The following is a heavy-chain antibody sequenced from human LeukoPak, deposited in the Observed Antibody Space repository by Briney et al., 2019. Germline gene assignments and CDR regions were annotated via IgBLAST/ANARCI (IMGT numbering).Heavy chain of an antibody. Sequence: PGGSLRLSCAASGFTFSTYSMNWLRLAPGKGLEWVSSISPDSNYKYYVDSVKGRFTISRDNAKSSLYLQMNSLRAEDTAVYYSVRGGYRGFDYEYWGQGTLVTVSS. D-gene: IGHD5-12*01. V-gene: IGHV3-21*01. J-gene: IGHJ4*02. CDR2: ISPDSNYK. CDR3: VRGGYRGFDYEY. CDR1: GFTFSTYS.